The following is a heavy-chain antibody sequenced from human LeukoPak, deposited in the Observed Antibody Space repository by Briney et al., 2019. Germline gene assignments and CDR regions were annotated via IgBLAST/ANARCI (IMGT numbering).Heavy chain of an antibody. CDR2: IIPILGIA. V-gene: IGHV1-69*04. Sequence: SVKVSCKASGGTFSSYAISWVRQAPGQGLEWMGRIIPILGIANYAQKFQGRVTITADKSTSTAYMELSSLRSEDTAVYYCARGKWCSSSWYLARFANTVEAFDIWGQGTMVTVSS. J-gene: IGHJ3*02. CDR1: GGTFSSYA. D-gene: IGHD6-13*01. CDR3: ARGKWCSSSWYLARFANTVEAFDI.